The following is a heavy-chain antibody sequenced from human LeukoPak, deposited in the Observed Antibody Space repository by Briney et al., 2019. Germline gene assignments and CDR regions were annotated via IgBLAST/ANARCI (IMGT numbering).Heavy chain of an antibody. CDR3: ARDRKQLLVLAH. CDR2: IWYDGSNK. D-gene: IGHD6-13*01. V-gene: IGHV3-33*01. Sequence: GRSLRLSCPASGFTFSSYGMHWVRQAPGKGLEWVAVIWYDGSNKYYADSVKGRFTISRDNSKNTLYLQMNSLRAEDTAVYYCARDRKQLLVLAHWGQGTLVTVSS. CDR1: GFTFSSYG. J-gene: IGHJ4*02.